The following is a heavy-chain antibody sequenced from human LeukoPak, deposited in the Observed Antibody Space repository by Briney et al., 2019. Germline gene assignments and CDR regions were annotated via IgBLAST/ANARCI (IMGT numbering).Heavy chain of an antibody. J-gene: IGHJ6*02. V-gene: IGHV3-48*03. CDR3: ARAGGREQWPEVYYYYYGMDV. CDR1: GFTFSSYE. D-gene: IGHD6-19*01. CDR2: ISSGGSTI. Sequence: GGSLRLSCAASGFTFSSYEMNWVRQAPGKGLEWVSYISSGGSTIYYADSVKGRFTISRDNAKNSLYLQMNSLRAEDTAVYYCARAGGREQWPEVYYYYYGMDVWGQGTTVTVSS.